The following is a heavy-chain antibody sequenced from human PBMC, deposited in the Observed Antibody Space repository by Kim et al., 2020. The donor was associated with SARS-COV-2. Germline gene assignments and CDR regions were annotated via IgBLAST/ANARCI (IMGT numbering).Heavy chain of an antibody. J-gene: IGHJ6*01. CDR3: ARVGATSYVMLSGRRAYGMDV. CDR2: IIPILGIA. D-gene: IGHD3-9*01. CDR1: GGTFSRYT. Sequence: SVKVSCKASGGTFSRYTISWVRQAPGQGLEWMGRIIPILGIANYAQKFQGRVTITADTSTSTAYMELSSLRSEDTAVYYCARVGATSYVMLSGRRAYGMDVWGAGSTGTVS. V-gene: IGHV1-69*02.